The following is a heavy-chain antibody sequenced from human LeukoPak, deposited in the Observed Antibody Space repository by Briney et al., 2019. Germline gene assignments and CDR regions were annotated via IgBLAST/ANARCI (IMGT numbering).Heavy chain of an antibody. CDR3: ARDGEGPLAFDI. V-gene: IGHV1/OR15-1*04. Sequence: ASVKVSCKASGYIFTDYYMHWVRQAPGQELGWMGRINPNSGGTNYAQKFQGRVTMTTDTSTSTAYMELRSLRSDDTAVYYCARDGEGPLAFDIWGQGTMVTVSS. J-gene: IGHJ3*02. CDR1: GYIFTDYY. CDR2: INPNSGGT. D-gene: IGHD3-10*01.